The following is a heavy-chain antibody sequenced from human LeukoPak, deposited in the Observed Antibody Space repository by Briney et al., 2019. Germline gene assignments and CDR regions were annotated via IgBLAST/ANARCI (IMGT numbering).Heavy chain of an antibody. Sequence: TGGSLRLSCVASGFTVTNNYMSWVRQAPGKGLEWVSVIYSGGSTHYADSVKGRFTISRDNSKNTVFLQMNSLRAEDTAVYYCERDRGAAAGDWGQGTLVTVSS. J-gene: IGHJ4*02. CDR3: ERDRGAAAGD. D-gene: IGHD6-13*01. CDR2: IYSGGST. V-gene: IGHV3-53*01. CDR1: GFTVTNNY.